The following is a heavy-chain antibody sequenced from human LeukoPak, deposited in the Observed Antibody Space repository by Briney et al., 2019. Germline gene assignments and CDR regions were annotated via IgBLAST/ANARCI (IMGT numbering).Heavy chain of an antibody. CDR1: GFTFSSYA. V-gene: IGHV3-23*01. CDR3: AKDSYSSNRPYYFDY. D-gene: IGHD2/OR15-2a*01. J-gene: IGHJ4*02. Sequence: GGSLRLSCAASGFTFSSYAMSWVRQAPGKGLERVSGISDSGSSTNYAASVKGRFTIARDNSKNTLYLQMNSLRAEDTAEYYCAKDSYSSNRPYYFDYWGQGTLVTVSS. CDR2: ISDSGSST.